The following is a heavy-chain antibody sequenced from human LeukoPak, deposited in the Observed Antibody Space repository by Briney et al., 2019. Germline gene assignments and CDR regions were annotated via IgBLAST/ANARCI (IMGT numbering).Heavy chain of an antibody. CDR1: GFTFSDYY. J-gene: IGHJ4*02. Sequence: PGGSLRLSCAASGFTFSDYYMSWIRQAPGKGLEWVSYISSSGSTIYYADSVKGRFTISRDNAKNSLYLQMNSLRAEDTAVYYCTTGRGYYDSSGYYYGDYFDYWGQGTLVTVSS. V-gene: IGHV3-11*01. CDR2: ISSSGSTI. D-gene: IGHD3-22*01. CDR3: TTGRGYYDSSGYYYGDYFDY.